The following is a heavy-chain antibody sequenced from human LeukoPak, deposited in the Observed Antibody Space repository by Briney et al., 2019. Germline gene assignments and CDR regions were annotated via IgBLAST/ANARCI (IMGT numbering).Heavy chain of an antibody. Sequence: PSETLSLTCTVSGGSISSYYWSWIRQPPGKGLEWIGYIYYRGSTNYNPSLKSRVTISVDTSKNQFSLKLSSVPAADTAVYYCARQVGSSWTYFDYWGQGTLVTVSS. D-gene: IGHD6-13*01. CDR2: IYYRGST. CDR1: GGSISSYY. CDR3: ARQVGSSWTYFDY. V-gene: IGHV4-59*08. J-gene: IGHJ4*02.